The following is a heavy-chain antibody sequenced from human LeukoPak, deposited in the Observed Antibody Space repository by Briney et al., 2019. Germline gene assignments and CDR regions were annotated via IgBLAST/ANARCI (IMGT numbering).Heavy chain of an antibody. J-gene: IGHJ6*02. D-gene: IGHD6-13*01. CDR1: GGAIRNYY. Sequence: SETLSFTCTVSGGAIRNYYWTWIRQPPGKGLEGMGDRYYSGSTNYNPSLQRRVSISIETSKNPSSLNLSSVLAADTALYSCARSQSSGKTAAGDAYYFYHGMDVWGLGTTVTVS. CDR3: ARSQSSGKTAAGDAYYFYHGMDV. V-gene: IGHV4-59*01. CDR2: RYYSGST.